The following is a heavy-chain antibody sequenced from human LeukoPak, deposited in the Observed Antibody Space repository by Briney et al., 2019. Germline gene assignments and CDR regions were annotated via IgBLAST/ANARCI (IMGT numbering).Heavy chain of an antibody. Sequence: SETLSLTCAVYGGSFSGYYWSWIRQPPGKGLEWIGEINHSGSTNYNPPLKSRVTISVDTSKNQFSLKLSSVTAADTAVYCCARGPYYYGSGSYLSPWGQGTLVTVSS. CDR3: ARGPYYYGSGSYLSP. D-gene: IGHD3-10*01. V-gene: IGHV4-34*01. CDR1: GGSFSGYY. CDR2: INHSGST. J-gene: IGHJ5*02.